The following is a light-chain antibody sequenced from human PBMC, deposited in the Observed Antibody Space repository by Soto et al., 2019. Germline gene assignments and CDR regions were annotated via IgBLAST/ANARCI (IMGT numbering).Light chain of an antibody. CDR3: QQSYRSPYT. V-gene: IGKV1-39*01. CDR1: QSINIY. CDR2: AAS. J-gene: IGKJ2*01. Sequence: IQLTQSPSSLSASVGDRVTGTCRASQSINIYLNWYQQKPGKAPTLLIYAASSLQSGVPSRFSGGGSRTDFTLTISSLQTEDFATYYCQQSYRSPYTFGQGNKLEI.